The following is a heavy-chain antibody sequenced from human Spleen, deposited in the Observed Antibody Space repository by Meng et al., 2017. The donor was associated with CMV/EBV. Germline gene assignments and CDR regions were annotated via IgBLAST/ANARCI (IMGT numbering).Heavy chain of an antibody. J-gene: IGHJ4*02. CDR3: AKGMTYYDGSGEIDY. CDR2: LSSDGSNK. D-gene: IGHD3-22*01. Sequence: GFPFSTYGMHWVRQAPGKGLEWVAFLSSDGSNKYYADSVKGRFTISRDNSKSTLFLQMNSLRAEDTAVYYCAKGMTYYDGSGEIDYWGQGTLVTVSS. V-gene: IGHV3-30*18. CDR1: GFPFSTYG.